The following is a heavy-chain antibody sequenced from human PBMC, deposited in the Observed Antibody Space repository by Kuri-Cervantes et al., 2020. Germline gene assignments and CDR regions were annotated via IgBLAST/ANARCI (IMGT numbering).Heavy chain of an antibody. Sequence: GGSLRLSCAASGFTFSSYSMNWVRQAPGKGLEWVSSICSSSSYIYYADSVKGRFTISRDNAKNSLYLQMNSLRAEDTAVYYCAESGDSSGYPSGLFDYWGQGTLVTVSS. CDR2: ICSSSSYI. CDR3: AESGDSSGYPSGLFDY. D-gene: IGHD3-22*01. CDR1: GFTFSSYS. J-gene: IGHJ4*02. V-gene: IGHV3-21*01.